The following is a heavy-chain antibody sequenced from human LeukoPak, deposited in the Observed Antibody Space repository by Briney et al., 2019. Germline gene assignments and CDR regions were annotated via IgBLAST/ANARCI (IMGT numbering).Heavy chain of an antibody. CDR2: INHSGST. Sequence: PSETLSLTCAVYGGSFSGYYWSWIRQPPGKGLEWIGEINHSGSTNYNPSLKSRVTISVDTSKNQFSLKLSSVTAADTAVYYCASGIAVAGTVDYWGQGTLVTVSS. D-gene: IGHD6-19*01. CDR1: GGSFSGYY. J-gene: IGHJ4*02. V-gene: IGHV4-34*01. CDR3: ASGIAVAGTVDY.